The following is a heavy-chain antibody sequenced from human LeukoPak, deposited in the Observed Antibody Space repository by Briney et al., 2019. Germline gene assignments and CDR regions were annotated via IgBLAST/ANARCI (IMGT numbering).Heavy chain of an antibody. D-gene: IGHD5-24*01. Sequence: MPSETLSLTCTVSGGSISSYYWSWIRQPPGKGLGRIGYIYYSRSTNYNPSLKSRVTISVDTSTNQLSLKLRSVTAAHTAVYSCARGGELEMATTFDYWGQGTLVTVSS. J-gene: IGHJ4*02. CDR1: GGSISSYY. V-gene: IGHV4-59*01. CDR3: ARGGELEMATTFDY. CDR2: IYYSRST.